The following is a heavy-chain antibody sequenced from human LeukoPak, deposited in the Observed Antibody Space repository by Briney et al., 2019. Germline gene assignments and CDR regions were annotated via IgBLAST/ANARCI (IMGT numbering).Heavy chain of an antibody. V-gene: IGHV4-39*07. CDR3: ARDPDKYYDSSGYFDY. D-gene: IGHD3-22*01. CDR2: IYYSGST. CDR1: GGSISSSSYY. Sequence: SETLSLTCTVSGGSISSSSYYWGWIRQPPGKGLEWIGSIYYSGSTYYNPSLKSRVTISVDTSKNQFSLKLSSVTAADTAVYYCARDPDKYYDSSGYFDYWGRGTLVTVSS. J-gene: IGHJ4*02.